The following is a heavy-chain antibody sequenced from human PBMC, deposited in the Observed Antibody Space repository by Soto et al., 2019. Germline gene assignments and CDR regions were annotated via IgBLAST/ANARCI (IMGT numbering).Heavy chain of an antibody. D-gene: IGHD1-26*01. V-gene: IGHV1-69*01. CDR2: IIPIFGTA. J-gene: IGHJ4*02. Sequence: QVQLVQSGAEVKKPGSSVKVSCXASGGTFSSYSINWVXQAPGQGLEWMGEIIPIFGTANYAQKFQGRVTITADESTSTAYMELSSLRSEDTAVYYCARDGGRHSGGIDYWGQGTLVTVSS. CDR3: ARDGGRHSGGIDY. CDR1: GGTFSSYS.